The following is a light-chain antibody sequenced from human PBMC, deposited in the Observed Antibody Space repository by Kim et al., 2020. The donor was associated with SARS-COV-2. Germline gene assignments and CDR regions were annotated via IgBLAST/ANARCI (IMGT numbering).Light chain of an antibody. V-gene: IGLV3-1*01. Sequence: SYELTQPPSVSVSPGQTASITCSGDNLGDKYASWYQQKPGQSPVVVIYQDTKRPSGIPERFSGSNSGNTATLTISGTQAMDEADYYCHAWDSSTGVFGGGTQLTVL. J-gene: IGLJ3*02. CDR1: NLGDKY. CDR3: HAWDSSTGV. CDR2: QDT.